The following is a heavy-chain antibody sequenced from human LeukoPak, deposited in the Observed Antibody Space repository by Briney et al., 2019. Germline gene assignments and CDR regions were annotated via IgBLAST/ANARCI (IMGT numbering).Heavy chain of an antibody. CDR3: AHRRRCSSTSCYPFDY. CDR1: GFSLSTSGVG. D-gene: IGHD2-2*01. CDR2: IYWNDDK. J-gene: IGHJ4*02. V-gene: IGHV2-5*01. Sequence: SGPTLVKPTQILTLTCTFSGFSLSTSGVGVGWIRQPPGKALEWLALIYWNDDKRYSPSLKSRLTITKDTSKNQVVLTMTNMDPVDTATYYCAHRRRCSSTSCYPFDYWGQGTLVTVSS.